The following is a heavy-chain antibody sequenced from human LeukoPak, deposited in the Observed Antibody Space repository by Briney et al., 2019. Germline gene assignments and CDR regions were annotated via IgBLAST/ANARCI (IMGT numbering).Heavy chain of an antibody. D-gene: IGHD2-2*01. J-gene: IGHJ5*02. CDR3: ARGYYCRSTSCRSRQNWFDP. Sequence: PGGSLSLSCAASGFTFSDYYMSWIRQAPGKGLEWVSYISSSGSTIYYADSVKGRFTISRDNAKNSLYLQMNSLRAEDTAVYYCARGYYCRSTSCRSRQNWFDPWGQGTLVTVSS. CDR2: ISSSGSTI. V-gene: IGHV3-11*01. CDR1: GFTFSDYY.